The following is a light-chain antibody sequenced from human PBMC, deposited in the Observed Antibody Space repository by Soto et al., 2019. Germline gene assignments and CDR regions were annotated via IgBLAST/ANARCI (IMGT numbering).Light chain of an antibody. V-gene: IGKV1-5*03. CDR1: QSISSW. Sequence: DIQMTQSPSTLSASVGDRVTITCRASQSISSWLAWHQQKPGKAPKLLIYKESSLESGVPSRFSGSGSGTEFTLTISSLQPDDFATYYCQQYKSYSTFGQGTKVDIK. J-gene: IGKJ1*01. CDR3: QQYKSYST. CDR2: KES.